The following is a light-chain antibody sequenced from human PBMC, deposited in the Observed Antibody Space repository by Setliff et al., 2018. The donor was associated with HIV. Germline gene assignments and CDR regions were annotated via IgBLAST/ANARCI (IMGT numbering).Light chain of an antibody. Sequence: QSVLTQPASVSGSPGQSLTISCTGTSSDVGGYNYVSWYQQHPGKAPKLMIYDVSKRPSGVSNRFSGSKSGNTASLTISGLQADDEADYYCSSYTSSSSVVFGGGTKVTVL. CDR2: DVS. CDR1: SSDVGGYNY. J-gene: IGLJ2*01. V-gene: IGLV2-14*01. CDR3: SSYTSSSSVV.